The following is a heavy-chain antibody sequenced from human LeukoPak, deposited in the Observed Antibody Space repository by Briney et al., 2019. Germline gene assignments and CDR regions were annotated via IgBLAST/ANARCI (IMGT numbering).Heavy chain of an antibody. J-gene: IGHJ6*03. V-gene: IGHV1-8*01. CDR2: MNPNSGNT. CDR3: ARTVGYGDSYYYYYYMDV. CDR1: GYTFTSYD. D-gene: IGHD4-17*01. Sequence: GASVKVSCKASGYTFTSYDINWVRQATGQGLEWMGWMNPNSGNTGYAQKFQGRVTMTRNTSISTAYMELSSLRSEDTAVYYCARTVGYGDSYYYYYYMDVWGKGTTVTISS.